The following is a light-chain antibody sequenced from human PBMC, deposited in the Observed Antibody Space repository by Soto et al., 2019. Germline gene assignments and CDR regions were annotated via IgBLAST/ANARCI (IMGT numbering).Light chain of an antibody. J-gene: IGLJ2*01. CDR3: QSYDSSLSGYVV. CDR2: GNS. V-gene: IGLV1-40*01. CDR1: SSNIGAGYD. Sequence: QSVLTQPPSVSGAPGQRVTISCTGSSSNIGAGYDVHWCQQLPGTAPKLLIYGNSNRPSGVPDRFSGSKSGTSASLAITGLQAEDEADYYCQSYDSSLSGYVVFGGGTMLTVL.